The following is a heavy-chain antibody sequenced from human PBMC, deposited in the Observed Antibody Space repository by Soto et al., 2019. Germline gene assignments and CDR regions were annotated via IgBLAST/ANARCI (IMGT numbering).Heavy chain of an antibody. CDR2: INAGNGNT. CDR1: GYTFTSYA. J-gene: IGHJ6*03. V-gene: IGHV1-3*01. Sequence: GASVKVSCKASGYTFTSYAMHWVRQAPGQRLEWMGWINAGNGNTKYSQKFQGRVTITRDTSASTAYMELSSLRSEDTAVYYCARDQAARTPYYYYYYMDVWGKGTTVTVSS. CDR3: ARDQAARTPYYYYYYMDV. D-gene: IGHD6-6*01.